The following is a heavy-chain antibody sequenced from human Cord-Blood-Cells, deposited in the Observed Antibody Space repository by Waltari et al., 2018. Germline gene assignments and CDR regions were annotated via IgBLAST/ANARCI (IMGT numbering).Heavy chain of an antibody. CDR2: IYYSGSN. CDR1: GGSISSYY. J-gene: IGHJ3*02. D-gene: IGHD3-10*01. CDR3: ARDRRYYGSGSYAFDI. V-gene: IGHV4-59*01. Sequence: QVQLQESGPGLVKPSETLSLTCTVSGGSISSYYGSWIRKPPGKGLEWIGYIYYSGSNNYNPSLKSRVTISVDTSKNQFSLKLSSVTAADTAVYYCARDRRYYGSGSYAFDIWGQGTMVTVSS.